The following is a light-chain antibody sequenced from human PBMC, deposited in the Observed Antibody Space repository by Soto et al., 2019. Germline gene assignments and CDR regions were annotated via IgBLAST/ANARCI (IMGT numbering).Light chain of an antibody. CDR1: SSNIGSNT. Sequence: QSVLTQPPSASGTPGQRVTISCSGSSSNIGSNTVNWDQQLPGTAPKLLIYSNNQRPSGVPDRFSGSKSGTSASLAISGLQYEDEADYYCAAWDDSLNGWVFGGGTKLTVL. J-gene: IGLJ3*02. V-gene: IGLV1-44*01. CDR3: AAWDDSLNGWV. CDR2: SNN.